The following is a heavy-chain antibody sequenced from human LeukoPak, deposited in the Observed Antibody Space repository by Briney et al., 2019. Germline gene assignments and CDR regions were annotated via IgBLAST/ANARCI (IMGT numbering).Heavy chain of an antibody. Sequence: SETLSLTCTVADGSINNVNYFWTWIRQPPGKGLECIGYIYYSGSTNYNPSLKSRVTMSIDTSKNQFFLNLSSVTAADTAAYYCARSYCSDGECYSHWFDPWGQGKLVTVSS. J-gene: IGHJ5*02. CDR1: DGSINNVNYF. D-gene: IGHD2-15*01. CDR3: ARSYCSDGECYSHWFDP. V-gene: IGHV4-30-4*01. CDR2: IYYSGST.